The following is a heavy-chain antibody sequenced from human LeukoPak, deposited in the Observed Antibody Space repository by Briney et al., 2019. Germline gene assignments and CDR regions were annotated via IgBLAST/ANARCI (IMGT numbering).Heavy chain of an antibody. CDR3: ARDRVVRGVSFDY. Sequence: ASVKVSCKASGYTFTRYGISWVRQAPGQALEWMGWISAYNGNTNYAQKLQGRVTMPTDTYTSTAYMELRSLRSDDTAVYYCARDRVVRGVSFDYWGQGTLVTVSS. CDR2: ISAYNGNT. J-gene: IGHJ4*02. CDR1: GYTFTRYG. D-gene: IGHD3-10*01. V-gene: IGHV1-18*01.